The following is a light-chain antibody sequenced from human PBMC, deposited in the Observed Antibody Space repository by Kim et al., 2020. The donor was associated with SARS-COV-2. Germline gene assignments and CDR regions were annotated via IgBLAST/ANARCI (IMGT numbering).Light chain of an antibody. V-gene: IGKV1-33*01. CDR2: DAS. CDR3: QQYDNLYT. Sequence: DIQMTQSPSSLSASVGDRVTITCQASQDISNYLNWYQQKPGKAPKLLIYDASNLETGVPSRFSGSGSGTDFTFTISSLQPEDIATYYCQQYDNLYTFGQGTKLKI. J-gene: IGKJ2*01. CDR1: QDISNY.